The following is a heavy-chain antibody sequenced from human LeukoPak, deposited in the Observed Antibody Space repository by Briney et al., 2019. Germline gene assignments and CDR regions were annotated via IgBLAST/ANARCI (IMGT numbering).Heavy chain of an antibody. V-gene: IGHV3-66*01. CDR3: AIDYGDYGHAFDI. CDR1: GFTVSSNY. D-gene: IGHD4-17*01. Sequence: GGSLRLSCAASGFTVSSNYMSWVRQAPGKGLECVSVIYSGDSTYYADSVKGRFTISRDNSKNTLYLQMNSLRAEDTAVYYCAIDYGDYGHAFDIWGQGTMVTVSS. J-gene: IGHJ3*02. CDR2: IYSGDST.